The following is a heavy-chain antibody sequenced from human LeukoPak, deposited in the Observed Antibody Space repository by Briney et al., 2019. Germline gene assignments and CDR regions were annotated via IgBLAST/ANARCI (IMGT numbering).Heavy chain of an antibody. J-gene: IGHJ4*02. D-gene: IGHD3-10*01. Sequence: GGSLRLSCAASGFAFSSYAMHWVRQAPGKGLEWVALISNDGNNKYHADSVKGRFTISRDNSKKSLYLQMNSLRPEDTALYYCARDPVSIGSRMSSDYWGQGTLVTVSS. CDR3: ARDPVSIGSRMSSDY. CDR1: GFAFSSYA. V-gene: IGHV3-30-3*01. CDR2: ISNDGNNK.